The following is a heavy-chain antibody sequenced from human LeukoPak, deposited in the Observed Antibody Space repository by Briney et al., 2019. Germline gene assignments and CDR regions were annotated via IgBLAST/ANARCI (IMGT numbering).Heavy chain of an antibody. CDR3: AKAPHSSGWYGLYYYYGMDV. J-gene: IGHJ6*02. D-gene: IGHD6-19*01. CDR2: ISSSSSYI. V-gene: IGHV3-21*01. CDR1: GFTFSSYS. Sequence: PGGSLRLSCAASGFTFSSYSMNWVRQAPGKGLEWVSSISSSSSYIYYADSVKGRFTISRDNSKNTLYLQINSLRAEDTAVYYCAKAPHSSGWYGLYYYYGMDVWGQGTTVTVSS.